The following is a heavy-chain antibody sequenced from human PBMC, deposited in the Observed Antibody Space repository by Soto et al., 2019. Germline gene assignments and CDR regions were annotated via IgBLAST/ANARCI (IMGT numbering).Heavy chain of an antibody. J-gene: IGHJ5*02. CDR3: ARNDNSGYFNWFDP. V-gene: IGHV5-51*01. Sequence: VASLKISCRTSGYKFTSSWIAWVRQMPGKGLEWMGIIFPSDSDTRYSPSFQGQVTISADRSTSTVFLQWASLKASDTAVYFCARNDNSGYFNWFDPWGQGTLVTVSS. CDR2: IFPSDSDT. CDR1: GYKFTSSW. D-gene: IGHD3-22*01.